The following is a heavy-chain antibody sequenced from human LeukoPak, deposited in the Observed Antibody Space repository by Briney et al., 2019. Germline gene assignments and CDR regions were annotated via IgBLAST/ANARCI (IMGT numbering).Heavy chain of an antibody. V-gene: IGHV3-74*01. CDR1: GFTFSNYW. CDR3: ANGAFRLYYIDV. CDR2: INTDGSST. D-gene: IGHD3-16*01. Sequence: GGSLRLSCAASGFTFSNYWMHWVRHAPGKGLVWVSRINTDGSSTNYADSVKGRFTISRDNAKNTVYLQMNSLGAEDTAVYYCANGAFRLYYIDVWGKGTMVTVSS. J-gene: IGHJ6*03.